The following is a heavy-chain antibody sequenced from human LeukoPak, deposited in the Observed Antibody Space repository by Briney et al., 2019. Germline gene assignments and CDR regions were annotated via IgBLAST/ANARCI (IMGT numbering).Heavy chain of an antibody. CDR1: GGSFSGYY. CDR3: ARDRPSGGSFH. V-gene: IGHV4-34*01. J-gene: IGHJ4*02. CDR2: INHSGST. Sequence: SETLSLTCAVYGGSFSGYYWSWIRQPPGKGLEWIGEINHSGSTNYNPSLKSRVTISVDTSKNQFSLKLSSVTAADTAVYYCARDRPSGGSFHWGQGTLVTVSS. D-gene: IGHD2-15*01.